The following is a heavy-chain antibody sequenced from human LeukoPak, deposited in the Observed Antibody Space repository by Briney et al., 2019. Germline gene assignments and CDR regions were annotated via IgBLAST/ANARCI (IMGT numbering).Heavy chain of an antibody. V-gene: IGHV4-30-2*01. J-gene: IGHJ4*02. CDR2: IYHSVST. CDR1: GGSIISDGYS. D-gene: IGHD2-21*01. CDR3: ARACGGNCYFDY. Sequence: SQTLSLTCAVSGGSIISDGYSCNWIRQPPGKSLEWIGDIYHSVSTYYNPSLKSRVTISVDRSKNQFSLNLSSVTAAETAVYYCARACGGNCYFDYWGQGTLITVSS.